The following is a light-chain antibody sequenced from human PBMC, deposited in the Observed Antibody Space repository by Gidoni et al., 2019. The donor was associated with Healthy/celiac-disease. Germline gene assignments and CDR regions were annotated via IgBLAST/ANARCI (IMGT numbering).Light chain of an antibody. CDR2: AAS. CDR3: QQSYSTPPKWT. CDR1: QSISSK. Sequence: DIQMTQSPSSLSASVGDRVTITCRASQSISSKLNWYQQKPGKAPKLLIYAASSLQSGVPSRFSGSGSGTDFTLTISSLHPEDFAAYYCQQSYSTPPKWTFGQGTKVEIK. J-gene: IGKJ1*01. V-gene: IGKV1-39*01.